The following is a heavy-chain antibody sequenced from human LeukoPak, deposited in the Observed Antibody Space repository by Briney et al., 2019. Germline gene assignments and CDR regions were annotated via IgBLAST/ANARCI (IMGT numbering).Heavy chain of an antibody. J-gene: IGHJ2*01. D-gene: IGHD1-26*01. CDR1: GFTFSTYS. V-gene: IGHV3-48*01. CDR3: AKDRTVGASYWYFDL. CDR2: ISSSSSTI. Sequence: GGSLRLSCAASGFTFSTYSMNWVRQAPGKGLEWVSYISSSSSTIYYADSVKGRFTISRDSSKNTLFLHMNTLRAEDTAIYYCAKDRTVGASYWYFDLWGRGTLVTVSS.